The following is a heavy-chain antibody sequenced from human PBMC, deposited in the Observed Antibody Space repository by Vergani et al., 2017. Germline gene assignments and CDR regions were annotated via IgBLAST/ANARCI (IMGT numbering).Heavy chain of an antibody. J-gene: IGHJ4*02. Sequence: QAQLQQWGAGLLKPSETLSLTCAIYGGSFNDYWSTWIRQPPGKGLEWIGEIRHDGITHYSPSLKSRVTISIDTSTHQFSLNLRSVTAADTAVYYCAREGYCANGVCFTLFDVWGQGALVTVSS. CDR3: AREGYCANGVCFTLFDV. V-gene: IGHV4-34*01. CDR1: GGSFNDYW. CDR2: IRHDGIT. D-gene: IGHD2-8*01.